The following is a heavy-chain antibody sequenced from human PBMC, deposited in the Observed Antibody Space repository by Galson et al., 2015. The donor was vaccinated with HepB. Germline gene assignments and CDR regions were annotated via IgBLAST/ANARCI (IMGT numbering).Heavy chain of an antibody. J-gene: IGHJ6*03. D-gene: IGHD2-2*01. CDR3: ARPHCSSTSCYFPHTYYSYYMDV. CDR1: GFTFSSYS. V-gene: IGHV3-21*01. CDR2: ISSSSSYI. Sequence: SLRLSCAASGFTFSSYSMNWVRQAPGKGLEWVSSISSSSSYIYYADSVKGRFTISRDNAKNSLYLQMNSLRAEDTAVYYCARPHCSSTSCYFPHTYYSYYMDVWGKGTTVTVSS.